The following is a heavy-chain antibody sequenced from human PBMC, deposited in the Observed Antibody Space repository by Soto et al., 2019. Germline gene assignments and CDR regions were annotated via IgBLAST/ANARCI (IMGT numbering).Heavy chain of an antibody. CDR2: IKTKTDGGTT. CDR1: GFTFSNAW. Sequence: PGGSLRLSCAASGFTFSNAWMSWVRQAPGKGLEWVGRIKTKTDGGTTDYAAPVKGRFTISRDDSKNTLYLQMNSLKTEDTAVYYCTTGVTSRGMDVWGQGTTVTVSS. V-gene: IGHV3-15*01. J-gene: IGHJ6*02. D-gene: IGHD2-21*02. CDR3: TTGVTSRGMDV.